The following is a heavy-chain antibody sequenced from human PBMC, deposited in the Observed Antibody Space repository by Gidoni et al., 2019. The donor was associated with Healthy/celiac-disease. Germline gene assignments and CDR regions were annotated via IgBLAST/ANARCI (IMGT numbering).Heavy chain of an antibody. CDR1: GGSVSSGSYY. CDR3: ARRRTTVTTEYWYFDL. J-gene: IGHJ2*01. V-gene: IGHV4-61*01. CDR2: TYYSGST. Sequence: QVQLQESGPGLVKPSETLSLTCTVSGGSVSSGSYYWSWIRQPPGKGLEWIGYTYYSGSTNYNPSLKSRVTISVDTSKNQFSLKLSSVTAADTAVYYCARRRTTVTTEYWYFDLWGRGTLVTVSS. D-gene: IGHD4-17*01.